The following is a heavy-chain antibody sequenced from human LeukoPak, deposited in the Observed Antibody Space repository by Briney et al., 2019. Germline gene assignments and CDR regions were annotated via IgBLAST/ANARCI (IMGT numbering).Heavy chain of an antibody. D-gene: IGHD1-1*01. J-gene: IGHJ5*02. Sequence: SETLSLTCTVSGYSITSAYYWGWIRQPPGKGLEWIGSFFLKGSTYYNPSLKSRVTISVDTSKNQFSLKLSSVTAADTAVYYCARIPNWNDFGDWFDPWGQGTLVTVSS. V-gene: IGHV4-38-2*02. CDR2: FFLKGST. CDR1: GYSITSAYY. CDR3: ARIPNWNDFGDWFDP.